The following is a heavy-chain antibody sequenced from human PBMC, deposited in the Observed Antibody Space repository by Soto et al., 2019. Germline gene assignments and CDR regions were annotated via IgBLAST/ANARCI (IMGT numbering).Heavy chain of an antibody. CDR2: SVVGSGNT. Sequence: QMQLVQSGPEVKKPGTSVKVSCKASGFTFTSSAVQWVRQARGQRLEWIGWSVVGSGNTNYAQKFQERVTITRDMSTSTAYMELRSLRSEDTAVYYCAAVQATVVTPGDYWGQGTLVTVSS. D-gene: IGHD4-17*01. CDR3: AAVQATVVTPGDY. CDR1: GFTFTSSA. J-gene: IGHJ4*02. V-gene: IGHV1-58*01.